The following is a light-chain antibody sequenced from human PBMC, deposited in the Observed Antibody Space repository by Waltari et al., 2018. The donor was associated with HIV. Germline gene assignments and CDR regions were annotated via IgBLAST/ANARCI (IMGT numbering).Light chain of an antibody. CDR1: IPNPGAYF. J-gene: IGLJ3*02. V-gene: IGLV1-47*01. Sequence: QSVVTQPPSASGTPGPNISISSSGDIPNPGAYFVYWYQQRPGTAPRLLIYRNDQRPSGVPDRFSGSKSATSASLAISGLRSEDEADYHCSTWDNSLSHWVFGGGTKVTVL. CDR3: STWDNSLSHWV. CDR2: RND.